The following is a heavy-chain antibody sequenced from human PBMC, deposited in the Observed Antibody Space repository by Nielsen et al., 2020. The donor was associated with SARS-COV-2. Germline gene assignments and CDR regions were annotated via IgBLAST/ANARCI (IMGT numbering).Heavy chain of an antibody. CDR1: GFTFSSYW. J-gene: IGHJ4*02. CDR2: INSDGSST. Sequence: GESLKISCAASGFTFSSYWMHWVRQAPGKGLVWVSRINSDGSSTSYADSVKGRFTISRDNAKNTLYLQMNSLRAEDTAVYYCARGGKYDSSGFRTYWGQGTLVTVSS. CDR3: ARGGKYDSSGFRTY. V-gene: IGHV3-74*01. D-gene: IGHD3-22*01.